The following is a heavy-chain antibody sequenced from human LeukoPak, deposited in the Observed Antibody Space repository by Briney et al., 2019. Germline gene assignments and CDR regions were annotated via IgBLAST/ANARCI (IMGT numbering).Heavy chain of an antibody. CDR3: ARGPQKYYFDY. V-gene: IGHV4-59*01. CDR2: IYYGGST. CDR1: GGSISNYY. J-gene: IGHJ4*02. Sequence: PSETLSLTCTVSGGSISNYYWSWIRQPPGKGLEWIGYIYYGGSTNYSPSLKSRVTISVDTSKNQFSLKLNSVTAADTAVYYCARGPQKYYFDYWGQGTLVTVSS.